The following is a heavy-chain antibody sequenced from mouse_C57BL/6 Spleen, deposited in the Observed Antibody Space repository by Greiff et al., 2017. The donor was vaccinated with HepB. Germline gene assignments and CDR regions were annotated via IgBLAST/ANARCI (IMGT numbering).Heavy chain of an antibody. CDR3: ARDYRDGGDYFDY. CDR2: ISDGGSYT. V-gene: IGHV5-4*01. D-gene: IGHD3-3*01. CDR1: GFTFSSYA. J-gene: IGHJ2*01. Sequence: EVKLVESGGGLVKPGGSLKLSCAASGFTFSSYAMSWVRQTPEKRLEWVATISDGGSYTYYPDNVKGRFTISRDNAKNNLYLQMSHLKSEDTAMYYCARDYRDGGDYFDYWGQGTTLTVSS.